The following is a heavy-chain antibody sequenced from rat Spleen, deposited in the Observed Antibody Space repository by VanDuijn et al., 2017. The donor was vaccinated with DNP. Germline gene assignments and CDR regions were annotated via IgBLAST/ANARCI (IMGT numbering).Heavy chain of an antibody. CDR1: GFTFNNYW. J-gene: IGHJ4*01. Sequence: EVQLVESGGDLVQPGRSLKLSCVASGFTFNNYWMTWIRQVPGKGLDWVASITSSGGDSYYPDSVKGRFTISRDNGKNNLFLQMNSLRSEDTATYYCAKHLDVWGQGTSVIVSS. CDR2: ITSSGGDS. CDR3: AKHLDV. V-gene: IGHV5-31*01.